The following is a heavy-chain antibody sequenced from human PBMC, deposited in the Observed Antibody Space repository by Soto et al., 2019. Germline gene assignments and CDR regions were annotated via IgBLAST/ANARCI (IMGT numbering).Heavy chain of an antibody. J-gene: IGHJ4*02. CDR3: ARNGFGFMVRGVITDLDC. CDR2: ISAYNGNT. V-gene: IGHV1-18*01. CDR1: GYTFTSYG. Sequence: QVPLVQSGAEVKKPGASVKVSCKASGYTFTSYGIIWVRQAPGQGLEWMGWISAYNGNTNYAQKLQGRVTMTTDTSTSAAYMELRSLRSDDTAVYCCARNGFGFMVRGVITDLDCWGQGTLVTVSS. D-gene: IGHD3-10*01.